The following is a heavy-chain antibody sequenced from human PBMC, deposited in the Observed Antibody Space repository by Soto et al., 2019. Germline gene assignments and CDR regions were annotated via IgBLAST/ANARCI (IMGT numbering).Heavy chain of an antibody. CDR3: ARFKSWTSTTIDDNWFDP. D-gene: IGHD2-2*01. CDR1: GGTFSSYA. Sequence: SVKVSCKASGGTFSSYAISWVRQAPGRGLEWMGGIIPIFGTANYAQKFQGRVTITADESTSTAYMELSSLRSEDTAVYYCARFKSWTSTTIDDNWFDPWGQGTLVTVSS. CDR2: IIPIFGTA. V-gene: IGHV1-69*13. J-gene: IGHJ5*02.